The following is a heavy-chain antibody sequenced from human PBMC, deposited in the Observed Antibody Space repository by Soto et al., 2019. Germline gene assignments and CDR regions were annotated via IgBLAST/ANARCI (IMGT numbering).Heavy chain of an antibody. D-gene: IGHD6-19*01. J-gene: IGHJ4*02. V-gene: IGHV3-74*01. CDR1: GFTFRSSW. CDR2: INSDATTK. Sequence: EVQLVESGGGLVQPGGSLRLSCVASGFTFRSSWLHWVRQAPGKGPVWASRINSDATTKNYAGYAKGRFTIAGDNAENTLYLQMDSLTAEDTAVYYCARGPTGWYGYDYWGQGTLLTVSS. CDR3: ARGPTGWYGYDY.